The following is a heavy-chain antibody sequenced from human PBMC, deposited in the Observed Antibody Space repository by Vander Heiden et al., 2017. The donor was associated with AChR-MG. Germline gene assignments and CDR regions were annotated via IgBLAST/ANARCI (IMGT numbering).Heavy chain of an antibody. J-gene: IGHJ4*02. Sequence: QVQLQESGPGLVKPSQTLSLTCTVSGGSISSGDYCWSLIRRPQGKGLELIGFIYYSGSTYYNPSLKSRVTISVDTSKNQFSLKLSSVTAADTAVYYCARVGSHDSSSWYGVDYWGQGTLVTVSS. CDR3: ARVGSHDSSSWYGVDY. CDR2: IYYSGST. V-gene: IGHV4-30-4*01. D-gene: IGHD6-13*01. CDR1: GGSISSGDYC.